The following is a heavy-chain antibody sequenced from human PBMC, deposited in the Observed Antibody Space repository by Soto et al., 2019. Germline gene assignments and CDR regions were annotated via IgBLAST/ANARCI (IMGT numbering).Heavy chain of an antibody. CDR2: ISGSGGST. CDR3: AKKTGDDILTGYHGAFDI. D-gene: IGHD3-9*01. V-gene: IGHV3-23*01. Sequence: EVQLLESGGGLVQPGGSLRLSCAASGFTFSSYAMSWVRQAPGKGLEWVSAISGSGGSTYYADSVKGRFTISRDNSKNTLYLQMNSLRAEDTAVYYCAKKTGDDILTGYHGAFDIWGQGTMVTVSS. CDR1: GFTFSSYA. J-gene: IGHJ3*02.